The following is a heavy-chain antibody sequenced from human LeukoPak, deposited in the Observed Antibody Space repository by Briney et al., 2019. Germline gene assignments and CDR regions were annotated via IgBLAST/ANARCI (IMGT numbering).Heavy chain of an antibody. CDR3: ASYYGDQITGVDYFDY. J-gene: IGHJ4*02. Sequence: SETLSLTCTVSGGSISSGDYYWSWIRQPPGKGLEWIGYIYYSGSTYYNPSLKSRVTISVDTSKNQFSLKLSSVTAADTAVYYCASYYGDQITGVDYFDYWGQGTLVTVSS. CDR1: GGSISSGDYY. CDR2: IYYSGST. V-gene: IGHV4-30-4*01. D-gene: IGHD4-17*01.